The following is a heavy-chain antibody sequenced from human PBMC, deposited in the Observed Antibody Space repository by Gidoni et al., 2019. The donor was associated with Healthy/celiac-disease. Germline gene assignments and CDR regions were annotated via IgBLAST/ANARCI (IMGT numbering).Heavy chain of an antibody. CDR2: IFSNDEK. CDR3: ARHIGYYDSSGYGSRGYDY. D-gene: IGHD3-22*01. J-gene: IGHJ4*02. V-gene: IGHV2-26*01. CDR1: GFSLSNARMG. Sequence: QVTLKESGPVLVKPTETITLTCTVYGFSLSNARMGVSWIRQPPGKALEWLAHIFSNDEKSYSTSLKSRLTISKDTSKSQVVLTMTNMDPVDTATYYCARHIGYYDSSGYGSRGYDYWGQGTLVTVSS.